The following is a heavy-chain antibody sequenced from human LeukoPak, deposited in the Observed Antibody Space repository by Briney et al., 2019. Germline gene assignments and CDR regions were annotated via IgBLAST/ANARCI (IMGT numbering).Heavy chain of an antibody. Sequence: GGSLRLSCAASVFTFSSYWMHWVRQGPGKGLVWVSRINSDGSSTTYADSVKGRFTISRDNAKNTLYLQMNSLRAEDTAVYYCARGSYGYDYWGQGTLVTVSS. D-gene: IGHD5-18*01. J-gene: IGHJ4*02. CDR2: INSDGSST. CDR1: VFTFSSYW. V-gene: IGHV3-74*01. CDR3: ARGSYGYDY.